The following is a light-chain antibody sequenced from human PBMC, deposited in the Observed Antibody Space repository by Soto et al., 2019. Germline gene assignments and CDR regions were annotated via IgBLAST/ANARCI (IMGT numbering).Light chain of an antibody. Sequence: DIQMTQSPSSLYASVGDTVTITCQASQDITNQLNWYQQKPGKAPNLLIYDASHLETGVPSRISGSESGTYFTLTISNLQPEGIATYNCKKNDGVPQFGPRTKVDF. CDR2: DAS. CDR1: QDITNQ. J-gene: IGKJ3*01. V-gene: IGKV1-33*01. CDR3: KKNDGVPQ.